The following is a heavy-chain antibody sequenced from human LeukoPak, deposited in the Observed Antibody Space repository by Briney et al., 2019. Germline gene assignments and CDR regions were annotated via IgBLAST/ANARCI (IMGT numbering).Heavy chain of an antibody. CDR1: GYTFTGYY. J-gene: IGHJ3*02. D-gene: IGHD3-22*01. CDR3: ARVGENYYDSSPDAFDI. V-gene: IGHV1-2*02. CDR2: INPNSGGT. Sequence: ASVKVSCKASGYTFTGYYMHWVRQAPGQGLEWMGWINPNSGGTNYAQKFQGRVTMTRDTSISTAYMELSRLRSDDTAVYYCARVGENYYDSSPDAFDIWGQGTMVTVSS.